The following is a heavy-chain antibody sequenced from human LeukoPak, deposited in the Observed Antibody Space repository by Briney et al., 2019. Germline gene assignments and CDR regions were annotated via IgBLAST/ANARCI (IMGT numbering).Heavy chain of an antibody. CDR1: GFIFSDFY. J-gene: IGHJ3*02. CDR2: ISSSGNTI. CDR3: ARFTGTSRSAFDI. D-gene: IGHD6-13*01. V-gene: IGHV3-11*01. Sequence: GGSLRLSCAASGFIFSDFYMGWIRQAPGKGLEWGSCISSSGNTIYDADSVKGRFTISRDNAKNSLYLQMNSLRAEDTAVYYCARFTGTSRSAFDIWGQGTIVTVSS.